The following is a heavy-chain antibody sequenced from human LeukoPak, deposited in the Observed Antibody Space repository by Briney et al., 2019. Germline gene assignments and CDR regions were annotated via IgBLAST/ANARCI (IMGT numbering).Heavy chain of an antibody. D-gene: IGHD6-19*01. Sequence: GGSLRLSCAASGLTVGSNYMSWVRQAPGKGLEWVSVLYAGGSTYYADSVKGRFTISRDNSKNTLYLQMNSLRAEDTAVYYCFGGWYDYWGQGTLVTVSS. CDR3: FGGWYDY. CDR1: GLTVGSNY. J-gene: IGHJ4*02. V-gene: IGHV3-66*01. CDR2: LYAGGST.